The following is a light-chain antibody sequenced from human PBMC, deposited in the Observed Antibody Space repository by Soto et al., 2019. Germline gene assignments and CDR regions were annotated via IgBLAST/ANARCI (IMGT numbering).Light chain of an antibody. CDR3: QQYDTLPRT. CDR1: QDISNY. V-gene: IGKV1-33*01. Sequence: DIQMTQSPSSLSASVGDRVTITCQASQDISNYLNWYQQKPGKAPKLLIYDASNLEAGAPSRFSGSGSGTYFNFTINSLQPEDVATYYCQQYDTLPRTFGPGTKVDLK. CDR2: DAS. J-gene: IGKJ3*01.